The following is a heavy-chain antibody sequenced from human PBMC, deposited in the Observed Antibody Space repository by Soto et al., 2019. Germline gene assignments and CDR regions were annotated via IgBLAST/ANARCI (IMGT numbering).Heavy chain of an antibody. J-gene: IGHJ5*02. D-gene: IGHD2-15*01. V-gene: IGHV1-69*13. CDR2: IIPIFGTA. CDR1: GGTFSSYA. Sequence: ASVKVSCKASGGTFSSYAISWVRQAPGQGLEWMGGIIPIFGTANYAQKFQGRVTITADESTSTAYMELSSLRSEDTAVYYCARKGYCSGGSCLSFDPWGQGTLVTVSS. CDR3: ARKGYCSGGSCLSFDP.